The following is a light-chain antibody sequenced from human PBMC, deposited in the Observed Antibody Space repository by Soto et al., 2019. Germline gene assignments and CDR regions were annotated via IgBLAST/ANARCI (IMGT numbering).Light chain of an antibody. J-gene: IGKJ2*01. CDR1: QSVNSN. Sequence: EIVMTQSPPTLSVSPGERATLSCRASQSVNSNLAWYQQKPGQAPRLLIHGASTRATGIPARFSARMSGTEFTLTISSLQSEDFAVYYCQQYNNWPRTFGQGTKVEI. CDR2: GAS. V-gene: IGKV3-15*01. CDR3: QQYNNWPRT.